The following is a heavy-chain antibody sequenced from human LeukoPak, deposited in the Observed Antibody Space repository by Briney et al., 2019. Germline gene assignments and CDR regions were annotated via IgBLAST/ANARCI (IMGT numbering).Heavy chain of an antibody. V-gene: IGHV4-34*01. D-gene: IGHD3-22*01. CDR1: GGSFSGYY. CDR2: INHSGST. Sequence: SETLSLTCAVYGGSFSGYYWSWVRQSPGKGLEWIGEINHSGSTRYSPSLKSRVTISVDTSKNQFSLKLTSVTAADTAVYYCARLYYYDSSGLEVFDYWGQGTLVTVSS. CDR3: ARLYYYDSSGLEVFDY. J-gene: IGHJ4*02.